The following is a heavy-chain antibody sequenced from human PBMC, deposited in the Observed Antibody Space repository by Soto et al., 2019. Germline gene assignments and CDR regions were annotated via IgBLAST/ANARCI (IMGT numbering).Heavy chain of an antibody. CDR1: GFTFSNYS. V-gene: IGHV3-7*01. CDR2: IKQDGSEK. D-gene: IGHD3-3*01. CDR3: ARVGQNDFLSSYFRYYYYYMDV. Sequence: GGSLRLSCAASGFTFSNYSMSWVRQAPGKGLEWVANIKQDGSEKNYVDSVKGRFTISRDNGKNSLYLQMSSLRVEDMAVYYCARVGQNDFLSSYFRYYYYYMDVWGKGTTVTVSS. J-gene: IGHJ6*03.